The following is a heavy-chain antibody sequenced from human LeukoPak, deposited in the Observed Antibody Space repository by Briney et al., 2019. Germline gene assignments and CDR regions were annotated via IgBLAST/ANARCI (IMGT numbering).Heavy chain of an antibody. V-gene: IGHV4-4*07. J-gene: IGHJ5*02. CDR3: SRYHGGPFDP. Sequence: SETLSLTCTVSGGSISSYYWSWIRQPAGKGLEWIERIYTSGSTNYNPSLKSRVTIPVDKPKNQFSLKLSSVTAADPAGYYCSRYHGGPFDPGGQGTLVSVSS. D-gene: IGHD3-16*01. CDR2: IYTSGST. CDR1: GGSISSYY.